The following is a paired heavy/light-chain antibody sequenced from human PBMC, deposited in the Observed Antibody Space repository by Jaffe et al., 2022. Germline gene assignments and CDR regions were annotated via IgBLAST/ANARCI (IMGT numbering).Light chain of an antibody. CDR1: QGISSA. Sequence: AIQLTQSPSSLSASVGNRVTITCRASQGISSALAWYQQKPGKAPKLLIYDASSLESGVPSRFSGSGSGTDFTLTISSLQPEDFATYYCQQFNSYPWTFGQGTKVEIK. J-gene: IGKJ1*01. CDR2: DAS. CDR3: QQFNSYPWT. V-gene: IGKV1-13*02.
Heavy chain of an antibody. V-gene: IGHV3-48*03. D-gene: IGHD4-17*01. CDR2: ISRTETTI. CDR1: GFTFSTFE. J-gene: IGHJ4*02. CDR3: ARDKSRDYGDSPGLFDY. Sequence: EVQLVESGGGLVQPGGSLRLSCAASGFTFSTFEMNWVRQAPGKGLEWISYISRTETTIYYADSVKGRFTISRDNAKNSLYLQMNSLRAEDTAVYYCARDKSRDYGDSPGLFDYWGQGTLVTVSS.